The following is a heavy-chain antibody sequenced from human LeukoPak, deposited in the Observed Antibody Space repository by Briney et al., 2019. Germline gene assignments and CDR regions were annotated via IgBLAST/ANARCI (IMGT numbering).Heavy chain of an antibody. V-gene: IGHV3-33*01. CDR2: IWYDGSNK. CDR3: ARENDSSGYYYGGDSWFDP. Sequence: GGSLRLSCAASGFTFSSYGMPWVRQALGKGLERVAVIWYDGSNKYYADSVKGRFTISRDNSKNTLYLQMNSLRAEDTAVYYCARENDSSGYYYGGDSWFDPWGQGTLVTVSS. J-gene: IGHJ5*02. CDR1: GFTFSSYG. D-gene: IGHD3-22*01.